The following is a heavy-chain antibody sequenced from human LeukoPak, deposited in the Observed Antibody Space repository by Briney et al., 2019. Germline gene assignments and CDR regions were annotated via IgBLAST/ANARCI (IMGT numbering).Heavy chain of an antibody. J-gene: IGHJ4*02. D-gene: IGHD4/OR15-4a*01. CDR1: GFTFNDYA. CDR2: IYWDGSSA. CDR3: AKYTGCLLNWDIDY. V-gene: IGHV3-43D*04. Sequence: AGGPLRLSCAASGFTFNDYAMHWVRQAPGKGLEWVSLIYWDGSSAYYTVSVRGRFTISRDNSKNSVSLQLKSLRAEDTGLYYGAKYTGCLLNWDIDYWGQGALVTVAS.